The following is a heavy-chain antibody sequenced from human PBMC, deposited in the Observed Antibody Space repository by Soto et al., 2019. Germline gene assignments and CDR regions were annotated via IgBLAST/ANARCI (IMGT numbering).Heavy chain of an antibody. D-gene: IGHD5-18*01. V-gene: IGHV1-18*01. CDR3: ARDPGSRGYSYGDAYYYGMDV. CDR1: GYTFTSYG. J-gene: IGHJ6*02. Sequence: ASVKVSCKASGYTFTSYGISWVLQAPGQGLEWMGWISAYNGNTNYAQKLQGRVTMTTDTSTSTAYMELRSLRSDDTAVYYCARDPGSRGYSYGDAYYYGMDVWGQGTTVTVSS. CDR2: ISAYNGNT.